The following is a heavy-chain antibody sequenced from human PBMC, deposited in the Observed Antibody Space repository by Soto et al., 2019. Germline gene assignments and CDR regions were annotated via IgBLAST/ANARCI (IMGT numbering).Heavy chain of an antibody. Sequence: QVQLVQSGAEVKKPGSSVKVSCKASGGTFSSYTISWVRQAPGQGLEWMGRIIPILGIANYAQKFQGRVTINADKYTSTAYMELSSLRSEDTAVYYCASSPGYYEILTGYSYYYSMDVWGKGTTVTVSS. V-gene: IGHV1-69*02. CDR2: IIPILGIA. J-gene: IGHJ6*03. CDR3: ASSPGYYEILTGYSYYYSMDV. D-gene: IGHD3-9*01. CDR1: GGTFSSYT.